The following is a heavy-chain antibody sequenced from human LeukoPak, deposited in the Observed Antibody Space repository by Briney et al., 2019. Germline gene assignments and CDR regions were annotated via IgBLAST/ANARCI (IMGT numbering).Heavy chain of an antibody. V-gene: IGHV3-7*01. CDR2: IKQDGSEK. D-gene: IGHD1-1*01. Sequence: QSGGSLRLSCAASGFTFSSYWMSWVRQAPGKGLEWVANIKQDGSEKYYVDSVKGRFTISRDNAKNSLYLQMNSLRAEDTAVYYCAREVGDNWNADDYYYYGMDVWGQGTTVTVSS. J-gene: IGHJ6*02. CDR3: AREVGDNWNADDYYYYGMDV. CDR1: GFTFSSYW.